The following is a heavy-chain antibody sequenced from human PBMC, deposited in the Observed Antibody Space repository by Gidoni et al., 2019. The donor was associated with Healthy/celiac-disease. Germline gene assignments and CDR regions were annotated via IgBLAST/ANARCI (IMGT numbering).Heavy chain of an antibody. CDR1: GGSFRVYY. V-gene: IGHV4-34*01. J-gene: IGHJ5*02. CDR2: INHSGST. CDR3: ARYCSGGSCALDP. D-gene: IGHD2-15*01. Sequence: QVQLQQWGAGLLKPSETLSLTCAVYGGSFRVYYWSWIRPPPGKGLEWIGEINHSGSTNYNPSLKSRVTISVDTSKNQFSLKLSSVTAADTALYYCARYCSGGSCALDPWGQGTLVTVSS.